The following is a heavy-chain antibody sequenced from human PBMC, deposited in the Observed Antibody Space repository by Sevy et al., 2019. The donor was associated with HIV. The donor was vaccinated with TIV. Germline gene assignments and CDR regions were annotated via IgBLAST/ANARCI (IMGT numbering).Heavy chain of an antibody. CDR1: GFTFNSYG. D-gene: IGHD6-19*01. Sequence: GGSLRLSCAASGFTFNSYGMHWVRQAPGKGLEWVAVISYDGSNKYYADSVKGRFTISRDNSKNTLYLQMNSLRAEDTAVYYCAKDGVAGYDYWGQGTLVTVSS. CDR2: ISYDGSNK. J-gene: IGHJ4*02. V-gene: IGHV3-30*18. CDR3: AKDGVAGYDY.